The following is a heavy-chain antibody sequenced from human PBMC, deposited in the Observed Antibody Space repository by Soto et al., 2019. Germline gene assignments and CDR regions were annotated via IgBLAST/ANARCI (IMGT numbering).Heavy chain of an antibody. CDR1: GGSVSSGSYY. CDR2: IYYNGNT. D-gene: IGHD5-18*01. V-gene: IGHV4-61*01. J-gene: IGHJ4*02. Sequence: SETLSLTCTVSGGSVSSGSYYWSWSRQPPGKGLEWIGYIYYNGNTNYSPSLKSRATISVDTSKNQFSLQLNSVTAADTAVYYCARVVIYSYGIVKLDYWAQGTLVPVSS. CDR3: ARVVIYSYGIVKLDY.